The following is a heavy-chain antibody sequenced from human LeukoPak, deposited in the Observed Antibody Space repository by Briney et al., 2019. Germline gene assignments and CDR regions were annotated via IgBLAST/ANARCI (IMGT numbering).Heavy chain of an antibody. J-gene: IGHJ3*02. CDR3: AKDRGQRWLQSTAFDI. CDR1: GFTFSSYA. CDR2: ISGSGGST. D-gene: IGHD5-12*01. Sequence: GGSLRLSCAASGFTFSSYAMSWVRQAPGKGLERVSAISGSGGSTYYADSVKGRFTISRDNSKNTLYLQMNSLRAEDTAVYYCAKDRGQRWLQSTAFDIWGQGTMVTVSS. V-gene: IGHV3-23*01.